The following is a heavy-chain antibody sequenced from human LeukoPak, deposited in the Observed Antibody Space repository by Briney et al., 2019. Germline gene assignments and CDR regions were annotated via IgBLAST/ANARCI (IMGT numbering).Heavy chain of an antibody. CDR1: GYTLTELS. CDR2: FDPEDGET. CDR3: ATVKTAYNWNSGAFDI. V-gene: IGHV1-24*01. D-gene: IGHD1-1*01. J-gene: IGHJ3*02. Sequence: ASVKVSCKVSGYTLTELSMHWVRQAPGKGLEWKGGFDPEDGETIYAQKFQGRVTMTEDTSTDTAYMELSSLRSEDTAVYYCATVKTAYNWNSGAFDIWGQGTMVTVSS.